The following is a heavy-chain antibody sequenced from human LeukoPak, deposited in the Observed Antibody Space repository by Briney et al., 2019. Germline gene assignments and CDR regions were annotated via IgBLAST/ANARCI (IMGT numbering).Heavy chain of an antibody. J-gene: IGHJ5*02. CDR3: AREDLTLDGFDP. CDR2: IRSSSTSI. CDR1: GFTFSTYS. D-gene: IGHD1-14*01. V-gene: IGHV3-21*05. Sequence: KPGGSLRLSCAASGFTFSTYSMNWVRQAPGKGLEWVSYIRSSSTSIYYSDSVKGRFTISRDNAKNSVYLQMNSLRAEDTAVYYCAREDLTLDGFDPWGQGTLVTVSS.